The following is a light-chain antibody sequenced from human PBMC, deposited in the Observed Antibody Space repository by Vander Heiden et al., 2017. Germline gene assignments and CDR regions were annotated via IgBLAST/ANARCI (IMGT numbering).Light chain of an antibody. J-gene: IGLJ2*01. CDR3: SSYGGSNNLL. CDR2: EVT. V-gene: IGLV2-8*01. Sequence: SARTQPPSASGSPGPSVTIPCTGTSSDVGGYNYVSWYQQNPGKAPQLMVYEVTKRPSGVPDRFSGSKSGNTAYLTVSGLQAEDEADYYCSSYGGSNNLLFGGGTKLTVL. CDR1: SSDVGGYNY.